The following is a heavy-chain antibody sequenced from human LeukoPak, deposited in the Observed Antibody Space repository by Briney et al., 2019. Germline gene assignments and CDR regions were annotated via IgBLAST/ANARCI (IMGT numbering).Heavy chain of an antibody. CDR3: ARGGFAYSSSWYYFFDH. J-gene: IGHJ4*02. V-gene: IGHV3-7*05. D-gene: IGHD6-13*01. Sequence: GGSLRLSCAASGFTFSYYWMTWVRQAPGKGLEWVANIKQDGSEKYVDSVKGRFTISRDNAKNSLYLQMNSLRPEDTAVYYCARGGFAYSSSWYYFFDHWGQGTLVTVSS. CDR1: GFTFSYYW. CDR2: IKQDGSEK.